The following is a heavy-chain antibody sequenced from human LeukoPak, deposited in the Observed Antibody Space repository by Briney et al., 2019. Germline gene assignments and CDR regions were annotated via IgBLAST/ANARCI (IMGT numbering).Heavy chain of an antibody. J-gene: IGHJ4*02. Sequence: GGSLRLSCAASGFTFSRYWMHWVRQAPGKGLVWVSRIRSSDVSVTRYADSVKGRFTISRDNAKDTLYLQMNSLRAEDTAVYYCARMNDYDSSGGRLDYWGQGTLVTVSS. D-gene: IGHD3-22*01. CDR2: IRSSDVSVT. CDR3: ARMNDYDSSGGRLDY. V-gene: IGHV3-74*01. CDR1: GFTFSRYW.